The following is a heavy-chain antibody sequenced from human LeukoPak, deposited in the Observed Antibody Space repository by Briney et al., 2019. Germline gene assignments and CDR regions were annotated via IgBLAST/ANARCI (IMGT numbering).Heavy chain of an antibody. Sequence: GESLKISCKGSGYSFTTYWIAWVRQMPGKSLEWMGIIYPDDSDTRYSPSFEGQVTTSADKSISTAYLQWSSLKASDTAMYYCARVFDILTGYYIRAFDYWGQGTLVTVSS. CDR2: IYPDDSDT. D-gene: IGHD3-9*01. V-gene: IGHV5-51*01. CDR3: ARVFDILTGYYIRAFDY. J-gene: IGHJ4*02. CDR1: GYSFTTYW.